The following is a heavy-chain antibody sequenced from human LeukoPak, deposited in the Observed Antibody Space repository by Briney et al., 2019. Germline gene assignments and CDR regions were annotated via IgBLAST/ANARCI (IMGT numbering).Heavy chain of an antibody. J-gene: IGHJ6*02. CDR3: ARRGYCSGGRCYSGYYYGMDV. CDR1: GYSFTSYW. Sequence: GESLKISCKGSGYSFTSYWIGWVRQMPGKGLKWMGIIYPGNSDTRYNPSFQGQDTISADKSITTAYLQWSSLKASDTAMYYCARRGYCSGGRCYSGYYYGMDVWGQGTTVTVSS. CDR2: IYPGNSDT. D-gene: IGHD2-15*01. V-gene: IGHV5-51*01.